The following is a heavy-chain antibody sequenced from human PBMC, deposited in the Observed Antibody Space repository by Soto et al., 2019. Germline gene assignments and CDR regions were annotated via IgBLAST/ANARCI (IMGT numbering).Heavy chain of an antibody. CDR2: ISYDGSNK. J-gene: IGHJ4*02. CDR1: GFTFSSYG. V-gene: IGHV3-30*18. D-gene: IGHD3-22*01. CDR3: ANSGHDSSGYYFDY. Sequence: QVQLVESGGGVVQPGRSLRLSCAASGFTFSSYGMHWVRQAPGKGLEWVAVISYDGSNKYYADSVKGRFTISRDNSKNTLYLQRNSLRAEDTAVYYCANSGHDSSGYYFDYWGQGTLVTVSS.